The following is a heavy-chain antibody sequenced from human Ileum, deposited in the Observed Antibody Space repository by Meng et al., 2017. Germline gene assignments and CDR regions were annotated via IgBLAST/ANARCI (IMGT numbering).Heavy chain of an antibody. CDR3: ARDHWGSLDY. V-gene: IGHV4-61*01. CDR2: AST. D-gene: IGHD7-27*01. J-gene: IGHJ4*02. CDR1: GASVTTSHYQ. Sequence: QVHLEESVPGLVRASETLSLTCTVSGASVTTSHYQWGWIRQPPGKGLEWIGYASTNYNPSLKSRLTISLDTSKNQVSLKLTSVTAADTAVYYCARDHWGSLDYWGQGILVTVSS.